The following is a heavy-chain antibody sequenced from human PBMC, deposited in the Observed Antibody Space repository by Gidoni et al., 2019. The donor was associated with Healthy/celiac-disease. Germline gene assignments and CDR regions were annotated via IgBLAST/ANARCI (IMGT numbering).Heavy chain of an antibody. J-gene: IGHJ5*02. D-gene: IGHD3-10*01. CDR1: GGPFSSYA. CDR2: IIPIFGTA. Sequence: QVQLVQSGAEVKKPGSSVKVSCKASGGPFSSYAISWVRQAPGQGLEWMGGIIPIFGTANYAQKFQGRVTITADESTSTAYMELSSLRSEDTAVYYCARLRERRVRGVTQSWGQGTLVTVSS. CDR3: ARLRERRVRGVTQS. V-gene: IGHV1-69*01.